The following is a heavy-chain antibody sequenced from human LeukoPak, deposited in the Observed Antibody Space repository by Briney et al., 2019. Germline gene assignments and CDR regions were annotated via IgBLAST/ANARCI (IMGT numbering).Heavy chain of an antibody. CDR2: IKQDGSDK. D-gene: IGHD3-10*01. Sequence: GGSLRLSCATSGFTFSNYWMSWVRRAPGKGLEWVANIKQDGSDKYYVDSVEGRFTISRDNDKNSLYLQMSSLRAEDTAVYYCAKNRVILWFGDFDYWGQGTLITVSS. CDR3: AKNRVILWFGDFDY. J-gene: IGHJ4*02. CDR1: GFTFSNYW. V-gene: IGHV3-7*01.